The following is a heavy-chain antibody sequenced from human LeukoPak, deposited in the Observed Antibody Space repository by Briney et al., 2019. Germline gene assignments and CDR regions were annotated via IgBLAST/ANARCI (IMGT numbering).Heavy chain of an antibody. CDR1: GYTFTSYD. CDR3: ARGPPRRYCSGGSCFPGY. J-gene: IGHJ4*02. CDR2: MSPNSGNT. Sequence: ASVKVSCKASGYTFTSYDINWVRQATGQGLEWMGWMSPNSGNTGYAQKFQGRVTMTRNTSISTAYMELSSLRSEDTAVYYCARGPPRRYCSGGSCFPGYWGQGTLVTVSS. V-gene: IGHV1-8*01. D-gene: IGHD2-15*01.